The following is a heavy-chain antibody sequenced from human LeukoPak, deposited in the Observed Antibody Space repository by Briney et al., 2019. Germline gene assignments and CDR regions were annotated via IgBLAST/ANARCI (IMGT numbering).Heavy chain of an antibody. D-gene: IGHD6-6*01. CDR3: ARLLAAHFSWFDP. Sequence: PSETLSLTCAVSGYSISSGYYWGWIRQPPGKGLEWIGSIYHSGSTYYNPSLKSRVTISVDTSKNQFSLTLSSVTAADTAVYYCARLLAAHFSWFDPWGQGTLVTVSS. CDR2: IYHSGST. J-gene: IGHJ5*02. CDR1: GYSISSGYY. V-gene: IGHV4-38-2*01.